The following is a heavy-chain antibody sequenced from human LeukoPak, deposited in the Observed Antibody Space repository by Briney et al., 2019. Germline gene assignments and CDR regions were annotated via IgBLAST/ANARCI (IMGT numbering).Heavy chain of an antibody. J-gene: IGHJ4*02. D-gene: IGHD2-8*01. CDR2: INHSGST. Sequence: SETLSLTCAVYGGSFSGYYWSWIRQPPGKGLEWIGEINHSGSTNYNPSLKSRVTISVDTSKNQFSLKLSSVTAADTAVYYCARVMRGIDYWGQGTLVTVSS. CDR1: GGSFSGYY. V-gene: IGHV4-34*01. CDR3: ARVMRGIDY.